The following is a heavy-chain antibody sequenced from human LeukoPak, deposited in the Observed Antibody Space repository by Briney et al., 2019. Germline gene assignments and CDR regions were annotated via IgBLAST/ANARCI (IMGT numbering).Heavy chain of an antibody. Sequence: GASVKVSCKASGYTFTSYDINWVRQATGQGLEWMGWMNPNSGNTGYAQKFQGRVTMTRNTSISTAYMELSSLRSEDTAVYYCARGEYSSSWYRWYYYGMDVWGQGATVTVSS. CDR1: GYTFTSYD. J-gene: IGHJ6*02. CDR3: ARGEYSSSWYRWYYYGMDV. CDR2: MNPNSGNT. V-gene: IGHV1-8*01. D-gene: IGHD6-13*01.